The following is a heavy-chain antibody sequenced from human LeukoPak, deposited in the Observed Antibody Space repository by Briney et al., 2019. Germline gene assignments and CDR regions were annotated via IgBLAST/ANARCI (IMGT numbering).Heavy chain of an antibody. CDR2: INHSGST. CDR1: GGSFSGYY. J-gene: IGHJ3*02. CDR3: ARDHSSGSYLDAFDI. V-gene: IGHV4-34*01. Sequence: PSETLSLTCAVYGGSFSGYYWSWIRQPPGKGLEWIGEINHSGSTKYNPSLKRRVTILVDTSKNQFSLQLNSVTPEDTAVYYCARDHSSGSYLDAFDIWGQGTMVTVSS. D-gene: IGHD6-19*01.